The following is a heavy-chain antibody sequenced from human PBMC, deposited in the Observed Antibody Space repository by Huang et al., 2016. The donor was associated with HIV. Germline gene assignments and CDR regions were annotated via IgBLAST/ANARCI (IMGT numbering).Heavy chain of an antibody. V-gene: IGHV3-30*02. CDR1: GFPFSAYG. Sequence: VRLVESGGGVVQPGASLTLSCSASGFPFSAYGMDWVRQAPGKGLEWVSFIRYDGNYDYLIGSVKGRFTISRDNSNNTLYLQMNSLRPEDTAGYYCVKERGSSRARSSFDFWGQGTSVIVSS. D-gene: IGHD6-13*01. J-gene: IGHJ3*01. CDR3: VKERGSSRARSSFDF. CDR2: IRYDGNYD.